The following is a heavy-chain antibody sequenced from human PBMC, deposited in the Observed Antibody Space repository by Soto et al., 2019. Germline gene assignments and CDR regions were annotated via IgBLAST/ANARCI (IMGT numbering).Heavy chain of an antibody. CDR3: ARQQISGPLLWFGY. CDR2: ISSSSSYT. J-gene: IGHJ4*02. V-gene: IGHV3-11*06. Sequence: QVQLVESGGGLVKPGGSLRLSCAASGFTFSDYYMSWIRQAPGKGLEWVSYISSSSSYTNYADSVKGRFTISRDNAKNSLDLQMNSLRAEDTAVYYCARQQISGPLLWFGYWGQGTLVTVSS. D-gene: IGHD3-10*01. CDR1: GFTFSDYY.